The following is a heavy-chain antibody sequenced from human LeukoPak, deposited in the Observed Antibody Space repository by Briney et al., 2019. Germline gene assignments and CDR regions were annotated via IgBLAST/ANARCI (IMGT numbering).Heavy chain of an antibody. CDR3: AKAYSSSWYRGNWFDP. Sequence: GRSLRLSCAASGFTFSSYAMHWVRQAPGKGLEWVAVISYDGSNKYYADSVKGRFTISRDNSKNTLYLQMNSLRAEDTAVYYCAKAYSSSWYRGNWFDPWGQGTLVTVSS. J-gene: IGHJ5*02. D-gene: IGHD6-13*01. CDR2: ISYDGSNK. CDR1: GFTFSSYA. V-gene: IGHV3-30-3*01.